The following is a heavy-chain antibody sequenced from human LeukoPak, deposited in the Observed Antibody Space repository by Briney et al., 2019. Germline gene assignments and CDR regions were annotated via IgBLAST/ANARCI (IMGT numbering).Heavy chain of an antibody. V-gene: IGHV4-31*03. CDR2: TYYSGST. D-gene: IGHD3-22*01. CDR3: ARYYYDSSGYYYPFDY. J-gene: IGHJ4*02. Sequence: PSETLSPTCTVSGGSISSGGYYWSWIRQHPGKGLEWIGYTYYSGSTYYNPSLKSRVTISVDTSKNQFSLKLSSVTAADTAVYYCARYYYDSSGYYYPFDYWGQGTLVTVSS. CDR1: GGSISSGGYY.